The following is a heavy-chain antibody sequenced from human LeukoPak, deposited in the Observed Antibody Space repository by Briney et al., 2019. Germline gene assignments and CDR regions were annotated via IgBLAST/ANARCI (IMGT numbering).Heavy chain of an antibody. CDR3: ARGPNWNDGWYFDY. CDR2: IYYSGST. Sequence: PSETLSLTCTVSGGSISSYYWSWIRQPPGKGLEWIGYIYYSGSTNYNPSLKSRVTISVDTSKNQFSLKLSSVTAADTAVYYCARGPNWNDGWYFDYWGQGTLVTVSS. D-gene: IGHD1-20*01. CDR1: GGSISSYY. V-gene: IGHV4-59*01. J-gene: IGHJ4*02.